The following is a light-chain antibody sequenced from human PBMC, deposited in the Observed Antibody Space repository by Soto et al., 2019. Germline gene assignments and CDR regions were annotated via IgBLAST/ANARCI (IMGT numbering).Light chain of an antibody. V-gene: IGKV1-9*01. CDR3: QQLNFFPIT. J-gene: IGKJ5*01. CDR1: QSISSL. CDR2: AAS. Sequence: DIQMTQSPSSLSASLGDRVTITCRASQSISSLLNWYQQKPGKAPKLLIYAASGLQSGVPSRFSGSGSGTEFTLTITSLQPEDFATYYCQQLNFFPITFGQGTRLEIK.